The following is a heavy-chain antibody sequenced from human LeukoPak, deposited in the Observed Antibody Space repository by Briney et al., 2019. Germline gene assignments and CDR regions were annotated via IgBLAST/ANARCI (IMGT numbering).Heavy chain of an antibody. Sequence: GGSLRLSCAASGFTFSSYAMSWVRQAPGKGLERVPAISGSGGSTYYADSVKGRFTISRDNSKNTLYLQMNRLRAEDTAVYYCAKVPYYDSWSGPDYLGQGTLVTVSS. CDR1: GFTFSSYA. V-gene: IGHV3-23*01. D-gene: IGHD3-3*01. CDR2: ISGSGGST. CDR3: AKVPYYDSWSGPDY. J-gene: IGHJ4*02.